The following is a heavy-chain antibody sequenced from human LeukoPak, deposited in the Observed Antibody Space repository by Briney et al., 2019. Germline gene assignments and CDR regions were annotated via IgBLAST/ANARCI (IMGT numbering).Heavy chain of an antibody. D-gene: IGHD3-22*01. CDR3: ARHVGDSGGYYEYYFDP. CDR1: GGSISSYY. V-gene: IGHV4-59*08. J-gene: IGHJ4*02. Sequence: SETLSLTCTVSGGSISSYYWSWIRQPPGKGLEWIGYIYYTGITYYSPSLKSRVTISVDTAKNQYSLKLSSVTAADTAVYYCARHVGDSGGYYEYYFDPWGQGTLVTVSS. CDR2: IYYTGIT.